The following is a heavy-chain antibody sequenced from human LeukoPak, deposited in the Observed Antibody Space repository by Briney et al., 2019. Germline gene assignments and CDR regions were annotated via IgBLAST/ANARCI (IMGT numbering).Heavy chain of an antibody. CDR3: ARSSNLDFWSGYALDH. CDR1: GYTFTSYY. V-gene: IGHV1-46*01. Sequence: ASVKVSCKASGYTFTSYYMHWVRQAPGQGLEWMGIINPSGGSTSYAQKFQGRVTMTRDTSTSTVYMELSSLRSEDTAVYYCARSSNLDFWSGYALDHWGQGTLVTVSS. J-gene: IGHJ4*02. D-gene: IGHD3-3*01. CDR2: INPSGGST.